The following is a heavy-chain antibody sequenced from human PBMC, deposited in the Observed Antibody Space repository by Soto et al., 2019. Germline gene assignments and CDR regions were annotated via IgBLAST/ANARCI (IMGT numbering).Heavy chain of an antibody. CDR3: ARQPLYCSGGSCYPFYYYYYMDV. D-gene: IGHD2-15*01. Sequence: QLQLQESGPGLVKPSETLSLTCTVSGGSISSSSYYWGWIRQPPGKGLEWIGGIYYSGSTYYNPSLKSRVTISVDTSKNQFSLKLSSVTAADTAVYYCARQPLYCSGGSCYPFYYYYYMDVWGKGTTVTVSS. CDR2: IYYSGST. V-gene: IGHV4-39*01. CDR1: GGSISSSSYY. J-gene: IGHJ6*03.